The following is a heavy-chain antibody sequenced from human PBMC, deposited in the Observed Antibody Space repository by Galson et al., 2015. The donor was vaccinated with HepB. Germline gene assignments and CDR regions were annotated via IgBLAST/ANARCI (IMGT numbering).Heavy chain of an antibody. CDR1: GFSFSDYY. CDR3: ARARSVLRFFTWFDP. J-gene: IGHJ5*02. Sequence: SLRLSCAASGFSFSDYYMSWIRQAPGKGPECVSFISGSGSTKYYADSVKGRFTISRDNAKNSLYLQMDTLRADDTAVYFCARARSVLRFFTWFDPWGQGTLVTVSS. D-gene: IGHD3-3*01. V-gene: IGHV3-11*01. CDR2: ISGSGSTK.